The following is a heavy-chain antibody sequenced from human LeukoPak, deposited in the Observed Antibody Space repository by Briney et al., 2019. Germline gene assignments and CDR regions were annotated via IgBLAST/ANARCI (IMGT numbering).Heavy chain of an antibody. V-gene: IGHV1-2*02. J-gene: IGHJ3*02. CDR3: ARENPYYYDSSGYCAFDI. D-gene: IGHD3-22*01. CDR2: INPNSGGT. Sequence: ASVKVSCKASGYTFTGYYMHWVRQAPGQGLEWMGWINPNSGGTNYAQKFQGRVTMTRDTSISTAYMELSRLRSDDTAVYYCARENPYYYDSSGYCAFDIWGQGTMVTVSS. CDR1: GYTFTGYY.